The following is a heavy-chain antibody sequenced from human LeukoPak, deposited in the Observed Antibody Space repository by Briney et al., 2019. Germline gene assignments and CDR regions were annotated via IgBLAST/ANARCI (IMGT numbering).Heavy chain of an antibody. V-gene: IGHV3-53*01. J-gene: IGHJ4*02. CDR2: IYSGGST. CDR3: ARVNYYDSSGYPFDY. Sequence: GGSLRLSCAASGFTVSSNYMSWVRQAPGKGLEWVSVIYSGGSTYYADSVKGRFTISRDNSKNTLYLQMNSLRAEDTAVYYCARVNYYDSSGYPFDYWGQGTLVTVSS. D-gene: IGHD3-22*01. CDR1: GFTVSSNY.